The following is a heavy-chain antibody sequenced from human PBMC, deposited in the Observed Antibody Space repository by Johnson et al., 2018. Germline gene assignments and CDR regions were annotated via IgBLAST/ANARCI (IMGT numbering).Heavy chain of an antibody. CDR2: IYYIGNT. D-gene: IGHD2-15*01. V-gene: IGHV4-59*01. CDR3: ARVPPPVVVDLYCYCYMDV. CDR1: GGSISSSY. J-gene: IGHJ6*03. Sequence: QVQLQESGPGLVKPSETLSLTCSVSGGSISSSYWSWIRQSPGKGLEWIGSIYYIGNTNYNPSLKSRVTISVDTSQNQFSLKRSSVTAADTAVYYGARVPPPVVVDLYCYCYMDVWGKGTTVTGSS.